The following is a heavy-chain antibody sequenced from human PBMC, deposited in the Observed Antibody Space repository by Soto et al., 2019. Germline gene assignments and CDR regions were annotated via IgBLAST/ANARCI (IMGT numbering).Heavy chain of an antibody. CDR2: INAGNGNT. Sequence: ASVKVSCKASGYTFTSYAMHWVRQAPGQRLEWMGWINAGNGNTKYSQKFQGRVTITRDTSASTAYMELSSLRSEDTAVYYCARDSGRIAARPADYWGQGTLVTV. D-gene: IGHD6-6*01. CDR3: ARDSGRIAARPADY. V-gene: IGHV1-3*01. J-gene: IGHJ4*02. CDR1: GYTFTSYA.